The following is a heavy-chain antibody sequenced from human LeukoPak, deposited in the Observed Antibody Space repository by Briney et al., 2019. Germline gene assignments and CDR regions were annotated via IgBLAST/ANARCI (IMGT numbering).Heavy chain of an antibody. J-gene: IGHJ4*02. CDR3: ARLERSGSYFLQV. V-gene: IGHV4-39*01. CDR2: IYYSGST. CDR1: GDSISSSRDY. Sequence: SETLSLTCTVSGDSISSSRDYWGWIRQPPGKGPEWIGSIYYSGSTDYNPSLKSRVTMSVETSKNQFSLNLSSVTAEDTAVYFCARLERSGSYFLQVWGQGTLVTVSS. D-gene: IGHD3-10*01.